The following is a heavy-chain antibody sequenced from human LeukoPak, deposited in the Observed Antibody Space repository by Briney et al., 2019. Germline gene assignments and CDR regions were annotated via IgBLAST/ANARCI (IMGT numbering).Heavy chain of an antibody. J-gene: IGHJ5*02. CDR2: ITPIFGTA. CDR1: GGTFSSYA. CDR3: ARDQITIFGVVIYWFDP. V-gene: IGHV1-69*05. Sequence: GSSVKVSCKASGGTFSSYAISWVRQAPGQGLEWMGRITPIFGTANYAQKFQGRVTITTDESTSTAYMELSSLRSEDTAVYYCARDQITIFGVVIYWFDPWGQGTLVTVSS. D-gene: IGHD3-3*01.